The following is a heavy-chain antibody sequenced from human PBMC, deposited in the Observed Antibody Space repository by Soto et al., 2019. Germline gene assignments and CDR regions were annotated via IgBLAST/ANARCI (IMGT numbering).Heavy chain of an antibody. Sequence: ASVKVSCKASGCTFTSYDINWVRQATGQGLEWVGWMNPNSGNTGYAQSLQGRVTLTRDTSTSTAYMELSSLRSEDTAVYYCTRGADPWGQGTLVTVSS. CDR1: GCTFTSYD. J-gene: IGHJ5*02. V-gene: IGHV1-8*01. CDR3: TRGADP. CDR2: MNPNSGNT.